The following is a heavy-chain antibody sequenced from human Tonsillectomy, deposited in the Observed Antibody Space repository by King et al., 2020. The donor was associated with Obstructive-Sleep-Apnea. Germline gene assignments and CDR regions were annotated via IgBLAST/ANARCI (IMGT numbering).Heavy chain of an antibody. J-gene: IGHJ4*02. V-gene: IGHV2-26*01. CDR2: IFANDDK. CDR3: ERIRYFDRLSTDY. Sequence: TLKESGPVLVRPTETLTLTCTVSGFSLSNARMGVSWVRQPPGKALEWLAHIFANDDKSYSTPLKSRPTISEDTSKSQVVLTMTNMDPVDTATYYCERIRYFDRLSTDYWGQGTLVTVSS. D-gene: IGHD3-9*01. CDR1: GFSLSNARMG.